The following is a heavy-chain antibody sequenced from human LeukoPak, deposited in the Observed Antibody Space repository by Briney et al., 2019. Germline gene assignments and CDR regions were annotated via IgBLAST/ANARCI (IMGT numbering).Heavy chain of an antibody. CDR1: GYTFTTYG. Sequence: ASVKVSCKASGYTFTTYGISWVRQAPGQGLEWMGWISAYNGNTNYAQKLQGRITMTTDTSTSTAYMDLRSLRSDDTAVYYCARDPTIAVAGPGYWGQGTLVTVSS. V-gene: IGHV1-18*01. CDR2: ISAYNGNT. CDR3: ARDPTIAVAGPGY. J-gene: IGHJ4*02. D-gene: IGHD6-19*01.